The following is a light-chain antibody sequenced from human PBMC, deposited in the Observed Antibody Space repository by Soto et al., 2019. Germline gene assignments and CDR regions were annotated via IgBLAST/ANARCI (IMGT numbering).Light chain of an antibody. CDR1: HSVSSR. V-gene: IGKV3-15*01. J-gene: IGKJ4*01. CDR2: GAS. CDR3: QHYSDWALT. Sequence: EIVMTQSPATLSVSPGERATLSCRASHSVSSRLAWYQQKPGQAPRLLIYGASTRATGLPARFSGSGSGTVSTLTISSMQSEDFAVYYCQHYSDWALTFGGGTKVEIK.